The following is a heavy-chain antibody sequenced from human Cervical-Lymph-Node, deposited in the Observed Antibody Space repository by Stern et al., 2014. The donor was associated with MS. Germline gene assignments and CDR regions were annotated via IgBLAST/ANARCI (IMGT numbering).Heavy chain of an antibody. Sequence: QDQLVQSGAKVKKPGASVKVSCKGSGYTFIRYYIQWVRQAPGHGLEWQGIVTANGVSSRYAQKFQGRVTMASDASTSTVSMELSSLRSEDTAVYYCATLYDSSGNYGMEVWGQGTTVIVSS. D-gene: IGHD5/OR15-5a*01. J-gene: IGHJ6*02. CDR1: GYTFIRYY. V-gene: IGHV1-46*01. CDR2: VTANGVSS. CDR3: ATLYDSSGNYGMEV.